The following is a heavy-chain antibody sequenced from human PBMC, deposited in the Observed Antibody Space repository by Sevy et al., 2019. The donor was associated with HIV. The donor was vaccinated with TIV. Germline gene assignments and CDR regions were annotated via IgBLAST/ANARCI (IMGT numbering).Heavy chain of an antibody. J-gene: IGHJ6*02. D-gene: IGHD5-12*01. CDR1: AFTFSSAW. CDR3: ITDPAYRGYDEEVINYYFYGMDV. Sequence: GGSLRLSCTASAFTFSSAWMSWVRQAPGKGLEWVGRIKSEFDGGAIDYAAPGKGRFSISREDSKNTVYLQMNSLKTEDTAVYYCITDPAYRGYDEEVINYYFYGMDVWGQGTTVTVSS. CDR2: IKSEFDGGAI. V-gene: IGHV3-15*01.